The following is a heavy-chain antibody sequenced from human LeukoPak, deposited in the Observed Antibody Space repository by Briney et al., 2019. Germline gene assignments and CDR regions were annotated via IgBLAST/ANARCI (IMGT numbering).Heavy chain of an antibody. J-gene: IGHJ4*02. CDR2: ISYDGSNK. CDR1: GFTFSSYG. Sequence: GGSLRLSCAASGFTFSSYGMHWVRQAPGKGLEWVADISYDGSNKYYADPVKGRFTISRDNSKNTLYLQMNSLRAEDTAVYYCAKDGMVRGVIRPDYWGQGTLVTVSS. V-gene: IGHV3-30*18. CDR3: AKDGMVRGVIRPDY. D-gene: IGHD3-10*01.